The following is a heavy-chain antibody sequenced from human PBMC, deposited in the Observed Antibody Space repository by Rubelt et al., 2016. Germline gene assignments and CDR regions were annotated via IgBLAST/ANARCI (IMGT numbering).Heavy chain of an antibody. CDR1: GGSIRTASFY. D-gene: IGHD1-20*01. J-gene: IGHJ4*02. V-gene: IGHV4-31*03. CDR3: ARVGIIGTLGYFDY. CDR2: IDYRGET. Sequence: QLQLQESGPGLVKPSETLSLTCTVSGGSIRTASFYWGWIRQPPGKGLEWIGYIDYRGETYDNPALRSRISISVDTSKNQFTLRLHSATAADTAVYYCARVGIIGTLGYFDYWGQGTLVTVSS.